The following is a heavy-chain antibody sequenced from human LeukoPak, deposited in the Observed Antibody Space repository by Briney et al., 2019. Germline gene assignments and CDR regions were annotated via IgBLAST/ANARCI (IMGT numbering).Heavy chain of an antibody. Sequence: QAGGPLRLSCAASGFTFSGSAMHWVRQASGKGLEWVGRIRSKANSYATAYAASVKGRFTISRDDSKNTAYLQMNSLKTEDTAVYYCTTMVRGVITYNPPDYWGQGTLVTVSS. CDR3: TTMVRGVITYNPPDY. V-gene: IGHV3-73*01. CDR1: GFTFSGSA. J-gene: IGHJ4*02. D-gene: IGHD3-10*01. CDR2: IRSKANSYAT.